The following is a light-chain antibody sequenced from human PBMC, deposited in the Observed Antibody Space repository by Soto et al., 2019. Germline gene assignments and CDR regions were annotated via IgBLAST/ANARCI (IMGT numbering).Light chain of an antibody. Sequence: ERLMTQSPVTLSASPGESATLSCRASQSVDNNVAWYQQKPGQAPRLLIVGSFARATGIPARFSGSGSGSEFTLTISGLKSGDFAVYYCQQYNDRPPITFGQGTRLEIK. CDR3: QQYNDRPPIT. CDR1: QSVDNN. J-gene: IGKJ5*01. CDR2: GSF. V-gene: IGKV3-15*01.